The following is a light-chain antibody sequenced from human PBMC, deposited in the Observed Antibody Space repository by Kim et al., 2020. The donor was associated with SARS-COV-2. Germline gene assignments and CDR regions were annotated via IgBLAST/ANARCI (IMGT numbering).Light chain of an antibody. V-gene: IGLV1-44*01. CDR3: ASWADSLSGHVA. CDR2: SNN. CDR1: SSNIGSYS. J-gene: IGLJ2*01. Sequence: ELTRPPSASGTPGQRVTISCSGSSSNIGSYSVNWYQQLPGTAPKLLIYSNNQRPSGVPDRFSASRSGTSASLAISGLQSEDEADYYCASWADSLSGHVAFGGGTQLTVL.